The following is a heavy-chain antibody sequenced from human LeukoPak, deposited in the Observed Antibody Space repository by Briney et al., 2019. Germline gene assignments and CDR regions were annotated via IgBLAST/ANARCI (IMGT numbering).Heavy chain of an antibody. J-gene: IGHJ4*02. V-gene: IGHV4-59*02. CDR2: GHHSESS. D-gene: IGHD3-16*02. CDR1: GDSVTSTY. Sequence: PSETLSLTCSVSGDSVTSTYWSWIRQPPGKGLEWIAYGHHSESSNYNPSFRSRVTIPVDTSRNQFSLRLTSVTAADTAVYYCARERGYDYVWGSYRFDPKPFDYWGQGTLVTVSS. CDR3: ARERGYDYVWGSYRFDPKPFDY.